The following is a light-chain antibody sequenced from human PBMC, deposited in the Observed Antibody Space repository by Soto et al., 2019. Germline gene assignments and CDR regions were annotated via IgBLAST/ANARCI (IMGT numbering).Light chain of an antibody. CDR2: GAS. V-gene: IGKV3-20*01. CDR1: QSVSNNY. J-gene: IGKJ1*01. Sequence: EIVLTPSLGTLSLSPVERATLSCRASQSVSNNYLAWYQQKPGQAPRLLIYGASNRATGIPDRFSGSGSGTDFTLTISRLEPEDFAVYYCQQYDSSPKTFGQGTKVDIK. CDR3: QQYDSSPKT.